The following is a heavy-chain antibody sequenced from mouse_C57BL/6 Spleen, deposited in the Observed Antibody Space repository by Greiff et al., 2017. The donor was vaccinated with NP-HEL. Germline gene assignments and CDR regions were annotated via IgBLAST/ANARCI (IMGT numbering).Heavy chain of an antibody. CDR1: GYTFTSYW. CDR3: ARSMGNYAMDY. J-gene: IGHJ4*01. V-gene: IGHV1-69*01. CDR2: IDPSDSYT. Sequence: QVQLQQPGAELVMPGASVKLSCKASGYTFTSYWMHWVKQRPGQGLEWIGEIDPSDSYTNYHQKFKGKSTLTVDKSSSTAYMQLSSLTSEDSAVYYCARSMGNYAMDYWGQGTSVTVSS. D-gene: IGHD2-3*01.